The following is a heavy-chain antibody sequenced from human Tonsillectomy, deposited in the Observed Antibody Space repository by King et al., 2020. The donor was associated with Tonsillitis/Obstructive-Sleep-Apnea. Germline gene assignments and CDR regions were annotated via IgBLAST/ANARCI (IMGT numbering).Heavy chain of an antibody. CDR2: IRSKAYGGTT. D-gene: IGHD1-26*01. CDR1: GFTFGDHA. Sequence: VQLVESGGGLVKPGRSLRLSCSASGFTFGDHALSWFRQAPGKGLEWVGFIRSKAYGGTTEYAASVKGRFTISRDDSKRIAYLQMDSLKTEDTAVYYCTRGLYRGRYLFDYWGQGTLVTVSS. V-gene: IGHV3-49*05. J-gene: IGHJ4*02. CDR3: TRGLYRGRYLFDY.